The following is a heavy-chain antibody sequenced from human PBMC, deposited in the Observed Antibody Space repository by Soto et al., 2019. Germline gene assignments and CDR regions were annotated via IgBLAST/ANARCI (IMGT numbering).Heavy chain of an antibody. V-gene: IGHV3-7*05. CDR1: GFTFSTYW. J-gene: IGHJ4*02. CDR2: VKQDGSEK. Sequence: VQLVESGGGLVQPGGSLRLSCAASGFTFSTYWMTWVRQAPGKGLEWVAHVKQDGSEKYNVDSVKGRFTISGDNAKTTLYLQMNSLRAEDTAVYYCARGGGHTYGRLPGVYWGQGILVTVSS. D-gene: IGHD5-18*01. CDR3: ARGGGHTYGRLPGVY.